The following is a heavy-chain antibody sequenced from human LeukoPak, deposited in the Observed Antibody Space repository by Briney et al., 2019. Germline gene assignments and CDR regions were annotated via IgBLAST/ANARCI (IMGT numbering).Heavy chain of an antibody. J-gene: IGHJ4*02. CDR3: ARVLGAGTLFPFDH. CDR2: ISHSGSI. Sequence: SETLSLTCTVSGGSISSYYWSWIRQPPGKGLEWIGYISHSGSINYNPSLKSRLTISVDTSKNQFSLKLSSVTAADTAVYYCARVLGAGTLFPFDHWGQGTLVTVSS. V-gene: IGHV4-59*01. CDR1: GGSISSYY. D-gene: IGHD6-19*01.